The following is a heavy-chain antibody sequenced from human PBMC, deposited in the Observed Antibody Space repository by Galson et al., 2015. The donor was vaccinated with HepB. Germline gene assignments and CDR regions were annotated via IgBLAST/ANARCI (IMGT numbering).Heavy chain of an antibody. D-gene: IGHD4-17*01. CDR3: ARDPLGDYGDYRLYY. CDR2: ISAYNGNT. V-gene: IGHV1-18*04. CDR1: GYTFTSYG. Sequence: SVKVSCKASGYTFTSYGISWVRQAPGQGLEWMGWISAYNGNTNYAQKLQGRVTMTTDTSTSTEYMELRSLRSDDTAVYYCARDPLGDYGDYRLYYWGQGTLVTVSS. J-gene: IGHJ4*02.